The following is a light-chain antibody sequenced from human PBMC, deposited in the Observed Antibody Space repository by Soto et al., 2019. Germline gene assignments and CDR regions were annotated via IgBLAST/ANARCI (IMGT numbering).Light chain of an antibody. J-gene: IGKJ4*01. CDR1: QGIGSW. CDR2: AAS. CDR3: RQANSIPRT. Sequence: DIQMTQSPSSVSASVGDRVTITCRASQGIGSWLAWYQQKPGKAPKLLIYAASSLQTGVPSRFSGSGSATDLSLTITSLQPEDSSTYYCRQANSIPRTFGGGTKVEIK. V-gene: IGKV1-12*01.